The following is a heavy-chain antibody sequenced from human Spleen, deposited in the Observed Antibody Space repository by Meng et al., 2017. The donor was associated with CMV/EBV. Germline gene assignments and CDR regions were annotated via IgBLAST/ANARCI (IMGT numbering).Heavy chain of an antibody. D-gene: IGHD3-3*01. CDR3: ASPLEGYDFWSGYYRGDAFDI. V-gene: IGHV1-18*01. CDR2: ISTYSGNT. J-gene: IGHJ3*02. CDR1: GYTFTNYG. Sequence: ASAQVSCKASGYTFTNYGITWVRQAPGQGLEWMGWISTYSGNTNYAQRLQGRVTMTTDTSTSTAYMSLRRLRSDDTAVYFCASPLEGYDFWSGYYRGDAFDIWGQGTMVTVSS.